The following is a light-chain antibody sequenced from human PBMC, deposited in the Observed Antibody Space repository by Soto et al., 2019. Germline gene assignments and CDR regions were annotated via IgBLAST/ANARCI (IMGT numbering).Light chain of an antibody. CDR1: QGIRNE. CDR2: AAS. CDR3: LQHNSYPHT. J-gene: IGKJ4*01. Sequence: DIQMTQSPSTLSASVGDRVTITCRASQGIRNELGWYQQKPGKAPKRLIYAASSLQSGVPSRFSGSAYGTEFTLTIRSLTPHDFATYSCLQHNSYPHTVGGGT. V-gene: IGKV1-17*01.